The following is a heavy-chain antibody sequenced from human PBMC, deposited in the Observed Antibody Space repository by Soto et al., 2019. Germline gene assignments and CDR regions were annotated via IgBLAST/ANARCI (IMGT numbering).Heavy chain of an antibody. CDR1: GFTFSGSA. J-gene: IGHJ4*02. CDR3: TRDYGDYVRDY. Sequence: EVQLVESGGGLVQPGGSLKLSCAVSGFTFSGSAMHWVRQASGKGLEWVGRIRSKSNSYATAYAASVKGRFTISRDESKNTAYLQMNSLKTADTAVYYCTRDYGDYVRDYWGQGTLVTVSS. CDR2: IRSKSNSYAT. D-gene: IGHD4-17*01. V-gene: IGHV3-73*01.